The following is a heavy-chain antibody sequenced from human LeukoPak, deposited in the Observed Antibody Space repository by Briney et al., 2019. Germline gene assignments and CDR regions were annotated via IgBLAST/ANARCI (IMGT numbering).Heavy chain of an antibody. CDR2: VSKSGNT. V-gene: IGHV4-39*01. CDR3: ARSVDYVSI. CDR1: GASISSDYSY. Sequence: SETLSLTCTVSGASISSDYSYWTWIRQPPGKGLEWIGSVSKSGNTYYNPSLESRINIAIDTSNNQFSLRVNSVTVSDTAVYFCARSVDYVSIWGQGTMITVSS. D-gene: IGHD3-16*01. J-gene: IGHJ3*02.